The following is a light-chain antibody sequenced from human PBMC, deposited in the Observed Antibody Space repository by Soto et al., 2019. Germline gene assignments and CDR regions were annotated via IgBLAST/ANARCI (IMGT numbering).Light chain of an antibody. Sequence: QSALTQPASVSGSPGQSITISCTGTSSDVGGYNYVSWYQQHPGKVPKLMIYEVSNRPSGVSNRFSGSKSGNTASLTISGLQAEDEADYYCSSYTSSSTLPYVFGTGTKLTVL. CDR3: SSYTSSSTLPYV. CDR2: EVS. CDR1: SSDVGGYNY. V-gene: IGLV2-14*01. J-gene: IGLJ1*01.